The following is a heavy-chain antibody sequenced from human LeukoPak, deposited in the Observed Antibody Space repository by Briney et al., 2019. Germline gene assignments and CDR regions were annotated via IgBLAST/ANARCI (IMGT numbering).Heavy chain of an antibody. V-gene: IGHV4-4*07. CDR2: IYSSGST. CDR3: ASPSGASTW. D-gene: IGHD2-15*01. J-gene: IGHJ4*02. CDR1: GGSMTGYC. Sequence: SETLSLTCTVSGGSMTGYCWSWIRQPAGKGLEWIGRIYSSGSTNYNPSLKSRLTMSVDTSKNQFSLTLSSVTAADTAVYYCASPSGASTWWGQGTLVTVSS.